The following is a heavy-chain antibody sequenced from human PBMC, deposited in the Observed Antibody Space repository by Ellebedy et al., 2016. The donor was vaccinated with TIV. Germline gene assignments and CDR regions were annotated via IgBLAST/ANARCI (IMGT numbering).Heavy chain of an antibody. D-gene: IGHD1-26*01. CDR2: ISRSSVYI. Sequence: GGSLRLXXAASGFTFSIYSMNWVRQAPGKGLEWVSAISRSSVYIYYADSVKGRFTISRDNAKNSLYLQMNSLRAEDTAVYYCARGALVGATMPFDFWGQGTLVTVSS. CDR1: GFTFSIYS. V-gene: IGHV3-21*01. CDR3: ARGALVGATMPFDF. J-gene: IGHJ4*02.